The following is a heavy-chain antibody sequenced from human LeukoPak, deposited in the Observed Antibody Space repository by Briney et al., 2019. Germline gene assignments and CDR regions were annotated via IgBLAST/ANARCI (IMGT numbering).Heavy chain of an antibody. CDR2: ISGDGGST. J-gene: IGHJ6*03. V-gene: IGHV3-23*01. CDR1: GFTFSTYA. CDR3: ARDNGDYFYYYMDV. Sequence: PGGSLRLSCAASGFTFSTYAMSWVRQAPGQGLEWVSSISGDGGSTYYAESVKGRFTISRDNAKNSLYLQMNSLRAEDTALYYCARDNGDYFYYYMDVWGKGTTVTVSS. D-gene: IGHD3-16*02.